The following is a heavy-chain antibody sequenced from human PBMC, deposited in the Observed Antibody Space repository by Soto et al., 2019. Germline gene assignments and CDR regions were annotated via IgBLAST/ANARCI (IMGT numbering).Heavy chain of an antibody. Sequence: PSETLSLTCAVSGGSISSGGYSWSWIRQPPGKGLEWIGYIYSSGSTTYNPSLKNRVTMSVDTSKNQFSLKLSSVTAADTAVYYCATSNWFDPWGQGTLVTVSS. CDR3: ATSNWFDP. CDR1: GGSISSGGYS. V-gene: IGHV4-61*08. CDR2: IYSSGST. J-gene: IGHJ5*02.